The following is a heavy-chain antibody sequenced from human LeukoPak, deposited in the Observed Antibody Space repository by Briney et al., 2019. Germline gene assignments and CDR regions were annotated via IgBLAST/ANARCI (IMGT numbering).Heavy chain of an antibody. D-gene: IGHD4-17*01. CDR3: ARDIGGLDGDGLDY. CDR1: GLTLSRAG. CDR2: ISSDENSK. J-gene: IGHJ4*02. Sequence: GGSLRLSCVASGLTLSRAGLHWIRQAPGKGLEWVSVISSDENSKYYADSVKGRFTVSRDNSKNTLFLQMNSLRVEDTAVYYCARDIGGLDGDGLDYWGQGTLVSVSS. V-gene: IGHV3-30*03.